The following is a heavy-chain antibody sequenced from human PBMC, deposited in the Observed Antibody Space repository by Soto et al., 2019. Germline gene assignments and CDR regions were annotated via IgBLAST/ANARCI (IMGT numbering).Heavy chain of an antibody. CDR2: ITSTSSNM. D-gene: IGHD3-16*01. CDR3: PPDPGSGGVLG. J-gene: IGHJ4*02. V-gene: IGHV3-21*01. Sequence: GGSLGLSCASSGFSFSSYTMNWVRQAPGKGLEWVSSITSTSSNMYYANSVKGRFTISRDNAKNSLYLQMNSLRAEDTAVYYWPPDPGSGGVLGWGQGTLVTVS. CDR1: GFSFSSYT.